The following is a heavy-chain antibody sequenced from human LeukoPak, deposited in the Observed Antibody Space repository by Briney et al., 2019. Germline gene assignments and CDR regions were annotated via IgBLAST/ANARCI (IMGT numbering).Heavy chain of an antibody. D-gene: IGHD3-22*01. J-gene: IGHJ4*02. CDR3: ARTGLPYYYDSSGYLFDY. CDR1: GYTFTSYY. CDR2: INPSGGST. V-gene: IGHV1-46*01. Sequence: ASVKVSCKASGYTFTSYYMHWVRQAPGQGLEWMGIINPSGGSTSYAQKFQGRVTMTRDTSTSTVYMELSSLRSEDTAVYYCARTGLPYYYDSSGYLFDYWGQGTLVTVSS.